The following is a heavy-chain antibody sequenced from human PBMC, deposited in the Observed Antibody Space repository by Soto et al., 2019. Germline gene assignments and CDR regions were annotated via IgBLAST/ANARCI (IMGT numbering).Heavy chain of an antibody. D-gene: IGHD2-2*01. Sequence: EVQLVESGGGLVKPGGSLRLSCAASGFTFSSYSMNWVRQAPGKGLEWVSSISSSSSYIYYADSVKGRFTISRDNAKNSLYLQMNSLRAEDTAVYYCARGGRYCSSTSCYNDAFDIWGQGTMVTVSS. CDR1: GFTFSSYS. CDR3: ARGGRYCSSTSCYNDAFDI. CDR2: ISSSSSYI. V-gene: IGHV3-21*01. J-gene: IGHJ3*02.